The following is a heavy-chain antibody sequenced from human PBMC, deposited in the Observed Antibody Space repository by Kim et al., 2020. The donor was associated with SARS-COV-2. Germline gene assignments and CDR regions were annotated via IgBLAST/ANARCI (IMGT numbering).Heavy chain of an antibody. CDR3: ARGGNSSVGAFDI. D-gene: IGHD4-4*01. V-gene: IGHV4-34*01. Sequence: YNPSLKSRVTIAVDTSKNQFSLKLSSVTAADTAVYYCARGGNSSVGAFDIWGQGTMVTVSS. J-gene: IGHJ3*02.